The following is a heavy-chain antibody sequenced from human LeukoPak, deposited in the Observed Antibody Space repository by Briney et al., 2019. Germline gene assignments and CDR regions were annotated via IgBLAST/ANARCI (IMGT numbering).Heavy chain of an antibody. Sequence: ASVKVSCKASGYTFTGYYMHWVRQAPGQGLEWMGWINPNSGGTNYAQKFQGRVTMTRDTSISTAYMELSRLRSDDTAVYYCARVPGRRGYGSGSYSYMDVWGKGTTVTISS. CDR1: GYTFTGYY. CDR2: INPNSGGT. V-gene: IGHV1-2*02. D-gene: IGHD3-10*01. J-gene: IGHJ6*03. CDR3: ARVPGRRGYGSGSYSYMDV.